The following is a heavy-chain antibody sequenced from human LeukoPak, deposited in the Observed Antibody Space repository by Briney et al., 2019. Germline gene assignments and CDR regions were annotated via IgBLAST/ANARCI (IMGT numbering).Heavy chain of an antibody. CDR3: ARDGTTVTNYYYYYYMDV. D-gene: IGHD4-11*01. J-gene: IGHJ6*03. V-gene: IGHV4-34*01. CDR2: INHSGST. CDR1: GGSFSGYY. Sequence: SETLSLTCAVYGGSFSGYYWSWIRQPPGKGLEWIGEINHSGSTNYNPSLKSRVTISVDTSKNQFSLKLSSVTAADTAVYYCARDGTTVTNYYYYYYMDVWGKGTTVTVSS.